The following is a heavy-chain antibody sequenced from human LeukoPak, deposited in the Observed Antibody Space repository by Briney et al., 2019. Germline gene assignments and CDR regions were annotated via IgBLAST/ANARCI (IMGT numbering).Heavy chain of an antibody. Sequence: GGSLRLSCAASGFTFSTYSMKWVRQALGKGLEWVSYISSSSGTIYYADSVKGRFTISRDNAKNSLYLQMNGLRDEDTAVYYCARDQSDYYGSGSYSEGSYWGQGTLVTVSS. V-gene: IGHV3-48*02. CDR2: ISSSSGTI. J-gene: IGHJ4*02. CDR1: GFTFSTYS. D-gene: IGHD3-10*01. CDR3: ARDQSDYYGSGSYSEGSY.